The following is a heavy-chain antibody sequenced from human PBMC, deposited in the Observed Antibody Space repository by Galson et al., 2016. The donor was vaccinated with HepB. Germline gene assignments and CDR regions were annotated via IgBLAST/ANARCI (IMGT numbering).Heavy chain of an antibody. CDR3: ARAGNYDWLFLDP. D-gene: IGHD3-3*01. J-gene: IGHJ5*02. Sequence: SETLSLTCAVSGGSLSGYYWSWIRQPPGKGLEWIGEISNSGSTNHNPSLKSRATMSVDTSKNQFSLKLKSVTAADTAVYYCARAGNYDWLFLDPWGQGTVVIVSS. V-gene: IGHV4-34*04. CDR2: ISNSGST. CDR1: GGSLSGYY.